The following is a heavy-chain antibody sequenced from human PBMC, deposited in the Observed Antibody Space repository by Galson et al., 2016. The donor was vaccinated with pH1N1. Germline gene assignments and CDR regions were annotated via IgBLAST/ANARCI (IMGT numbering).Heavy chain of an antibody. CDR3: ARLSIRHTPRDY. V-gene: IGHV1-69*02. CDR1: GGTFSSYT. D-gene: IGHD5-12*01. CDR2: ITPIYGLA. J-gene: IGHJ4*02. Sequence: SVKVSCKASGGTFSSYTISWMRQAPGQGLEWMGRITPIYGLADYAQKFQGRITLTADRSIVYMELTSLRSEDTAVYYCARLSIRHTPRDYWGQGILVAVSS.